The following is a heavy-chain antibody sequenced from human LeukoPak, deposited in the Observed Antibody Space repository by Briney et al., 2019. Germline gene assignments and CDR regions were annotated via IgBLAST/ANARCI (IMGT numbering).Heavy chain of an antibody. CDR2: VYHTGST. Sequence: SETLSLTCAVSGYSISSGYYWVWIRQPPGKGLEWIGRVYHTGSTYYHPSLKSRVTISLDTSKNQLSLTLTSVTAADTALYYCASHYYASSGSLFDSWGRGSLVTVSS. CDR1: GYSISSGYY. D-gene: IGHD3-22*01. CDR3: ASHYYASSGSLFDS. V-gene: IGHV4-38-2*01. J-gene: IGHJ4*02.